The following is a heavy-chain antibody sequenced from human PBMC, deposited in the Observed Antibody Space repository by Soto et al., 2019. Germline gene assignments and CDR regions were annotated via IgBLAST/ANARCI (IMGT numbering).Heavy chain of an antibody. CDR2: INHSGST. Sequence: PSETLSLTCAVYGGSFSGYYWSWIRQPPGKGLEWIGEINHSGSTNYNPSLKSRVTISVGTSKNQFSLKLSSVTAADTAVYYCARGHGLDYWGQGTLVTVSS. CDR1: GGSFSGYY. V-gene: IGHV4-34*01. CDR3: ARGHGLDY. J-gene: IGHJ4*02. D-gene: IGHD4-17*01.